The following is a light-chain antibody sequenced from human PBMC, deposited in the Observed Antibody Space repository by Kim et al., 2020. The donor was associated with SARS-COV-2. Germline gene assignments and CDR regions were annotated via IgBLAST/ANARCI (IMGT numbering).Light chain of an antibody. V-gene: IGKV1-5*03. CDR1: QNIGHL. J-gene: IGKJ2*01. CDR3: QQFNSYPYT. CDR2: WAS. Sequence: SASVGDRVTITCRASQNIGHLLAWYQQKPGKAPKLLIYWASTLESGVPSRFSGSRSGTEFTLTISRLQPDDFATYYCQQFNSYPYTFGQGTKLEI.